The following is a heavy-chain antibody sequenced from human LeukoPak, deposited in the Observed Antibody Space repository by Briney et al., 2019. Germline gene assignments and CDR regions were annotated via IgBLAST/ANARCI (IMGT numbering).Heavy chain of an antibody. CDR3: AREGAAAGSGYYFDY. J-gene: IGHJ4*02. Sequence: GGSLRLSCAASGFTFSSYYMNWVRQAPGKGLEWVSSISSSSSNIYYADSVKGRFTISRDNAKNSLYLQTNSLRAEDTAVYYCAREGAAAGSGYYFDYWGQGTLVAVSS. D-gene: IGHD6-13*01. CDR2: ISSSSSNI. V-gene: IGHV3-21*01. CDR1: GFTFSSYY.